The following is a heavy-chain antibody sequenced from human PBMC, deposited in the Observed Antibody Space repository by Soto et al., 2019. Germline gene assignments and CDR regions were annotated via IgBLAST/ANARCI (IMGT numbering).Heavy chain of an antibody. Sequence: ESGGGLVQPGGSLRLSCAASGFALSGYWMTWVRQAPGKGLEWVASINPDGTLKYYVDSVKGRFTISRDNADNSLFLQMISLRVDDTAVYYCARWESGDWYLGIWGQGTLVTVSS. D-gene: IGHD2-21*02. V-gene: IGHV3-7*03. J-gene: IGHJ4*02. CDR1: GFALSGYW. CDR3: ARWESGDWYLGI. CDR2: INPDGTLK.